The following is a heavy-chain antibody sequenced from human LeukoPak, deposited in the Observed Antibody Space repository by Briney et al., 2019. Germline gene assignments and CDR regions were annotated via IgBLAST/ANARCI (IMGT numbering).Heavy chain of an antibody. V-gene: IGHV3-43*02. CDR1: GFTFDDYA. J-gene: IGHJ4*02. Sequence: GGSLRLSCAASGFTFDDYAMHWVRQAPGKGLDWVSLISGDGGSTYYADSVKGRFTISRDNSKNSLYLQMNSLRTEDTALYYCAKDSNDGYSYGSKPFDYWGQGTLVTVSS. CDR2: ISGDGGST. D-gene: IGHD5-18*01. CDR3: AKDSNDGYSYGSKPFDY.